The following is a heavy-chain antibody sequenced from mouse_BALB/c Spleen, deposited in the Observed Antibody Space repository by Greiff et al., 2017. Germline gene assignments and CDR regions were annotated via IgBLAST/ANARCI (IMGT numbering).Heavy chain of an antibody. J-gene: IGHJ4*01. CDR3: TRAIYYAMDY. CDR1: GFTFSNYW. CDR2: IRLKSNNYAT. V-gene: IGHV6-6*02. Sequence: EVQLVESGGGLVQPGGSMKLSCVASGFTFSNYWMNWVRQSPEKGLEWVAEIRLKSNNYATHYAESVKGRFTISRDDSKSSVYLQMNNLRAEDTGIYYCTRAIYYAMDYWGQGTSVTVYS.